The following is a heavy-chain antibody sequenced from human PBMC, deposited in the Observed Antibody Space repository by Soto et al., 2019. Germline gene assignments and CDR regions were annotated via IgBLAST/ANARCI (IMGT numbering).Heavy chain of an antibody. J-gene: IGHJ4*01. CDR3: VRDRSLPVPTSIDF. CDR1: GFTFSSYE. D-gene: IGHD4-17*01. Sequence: EVQLVESGGGSVQPGGSLRLSCAASGFTFSSYEMNWVRQAPGTGLEWVSYISYSGSPTDYADSVKGRFTISRDNAKNTLYLQMNSLRAEDTAVYYCVRDRSLPVPTSIDFGGHGTLVTVSS. CDR2: ISYSGSPT. V-gene: IGHV3-48*03.